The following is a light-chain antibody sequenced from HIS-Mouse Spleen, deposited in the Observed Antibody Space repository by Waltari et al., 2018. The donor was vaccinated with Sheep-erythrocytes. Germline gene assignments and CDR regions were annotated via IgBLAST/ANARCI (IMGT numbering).Light chain of an antibody. Sequence: QSALTQPRSVSGSPGQSVTISCTGTSSHVGGHNYVSWYQQHPGKAPKLMIYDVSKRPSGVPDRFSGSKSGTTASLTISGLQAEDEADYYCCSYAGSYNHVFATGTKVTVL. J-gene: IGLJ1*01. CDR1: SSHVGGHNY. CDR2: DVS. CDR3: CSYAGSYNHV. V-gene: IGLV2-11*01.